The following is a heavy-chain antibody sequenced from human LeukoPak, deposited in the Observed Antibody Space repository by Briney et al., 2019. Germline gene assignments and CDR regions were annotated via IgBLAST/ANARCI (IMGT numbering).Heavy chain of an antibody. D-gene: IGHD2-15*01. CDR1: GFTFSSYA. V-gene: IGHV3-23*01. CDR2: ISASGGST. CDR3: AKGLSGYCSGGSCYPN. J-gene: IGHJ4*02. Sequence: GGPLRLSCAASGFTFSSYAMSWVRQVPGKGLEWVSAISASGGSTYYADSVKGRFTISRDNSKNTLYLQMNSLRAEDTAVYYCAKGLSGYCSGGSCYPNWGQGTLVTVSS.